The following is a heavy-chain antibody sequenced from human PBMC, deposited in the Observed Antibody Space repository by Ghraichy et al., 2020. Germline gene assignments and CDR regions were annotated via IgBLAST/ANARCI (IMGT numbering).Heavy chain of an antibody. CDR3: ARFNAGWYYFDT. CDR1: GYSISSGFY. CDR2: IYQSGNT. J-gene: IGHJ4*02. Sequence: SQTISLTCSVSGYSISSGFYWGWLRRPPGKGLEWLGSIYQSGNTDFNPSLKSRVTISVDTSKNQFSLKLSSVTAADTAVYYCARFNAGWYYFDTWGPGTLVTVSS. D-gene: IGHD6-19*01. V-gene: IGHV4-38-2*01.